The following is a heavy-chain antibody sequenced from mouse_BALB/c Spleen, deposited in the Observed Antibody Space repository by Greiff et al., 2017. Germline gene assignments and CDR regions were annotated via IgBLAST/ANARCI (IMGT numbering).Heavy chain of an antibody. V-gene: IGHV5-15*02. CDR2: ISNLAYSI. J-gene: IGHJ2*01. Sequence: EVQGVESGGGLVQPGGSRKLSCAASGFTFSDYGMAWVRQAPGKGPEWVAFISNLAYSIYYADTVTGRFTISRENAKNTLYLEMSSLRSEDTAMYYCARVTIPYYFDYWGQGTTLTVSS. CDR1: GFTFSDYG. D-gene: IGHD2-13*01. CDR3: ARVTIPYYFDY.